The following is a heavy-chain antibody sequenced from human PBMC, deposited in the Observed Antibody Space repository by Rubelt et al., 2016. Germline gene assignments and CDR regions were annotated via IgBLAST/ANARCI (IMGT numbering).Heavy chain of an antibody. CDR3: ARYDGVMGQNDP. CDR1: GVEMFSLKHY. D-gene: IGHD2-8*01. J-gene: IGHJ5*02. Sequence: QLQLQESGPGLVKPSGTLSLTCSVFGVEMFSLKHYWGWIRQSPGKGLEWIGTIYYSGSTYYNLSLKSRVSISVDTSKNQFSLKLTSVTGADTAVYYCARYDGVMGQNDPWGQGTLVTVSS. CDR2: IYYSGST. V-gene: IGHV4-39*01.